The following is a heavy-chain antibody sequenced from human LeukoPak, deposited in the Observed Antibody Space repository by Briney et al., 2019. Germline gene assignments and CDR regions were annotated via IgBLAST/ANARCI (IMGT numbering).Heavy chain of an antibody. CDR2: ISYDGSNK. Sequence: PGGSLRLSCAASGFTFSSYAMHWVRQAPGKGLEWVAVISYDGSNKYYADSVKGRFTISRDNSKNTLYLQMNSLRAEDTAVYYCARTIVASGVWRSFDYWGQGTLVTVSS. V-gene: IGHV3-30*04. CDR3: ARTIVASGVWRSFDY. CDR1: GFTFSSYA. J-gene: IGHJ4*02. D-gene: IGHD5-12*01.